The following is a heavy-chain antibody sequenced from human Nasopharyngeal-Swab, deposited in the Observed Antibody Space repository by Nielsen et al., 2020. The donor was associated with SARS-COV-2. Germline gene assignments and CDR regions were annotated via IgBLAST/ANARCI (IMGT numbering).Heavy chain of an antibody. D-gene: IGHD3-10*01. J-gene: IGHJ6*02. CDR2: ISYDGSNK. CDR1: GFTFSSYA. V-gene: IGHV3-30-3*01. Sequence: GESLKISCAASGFTFSSYAMHWVRQAPGKGLEWVAVISYDGSNKYYADSVKGRFTISRDNSKNTLYLQMNSLRAEDTAAYYCARAGSGSYYYGMDVWGQGTTVTVSS. CDR3: ARAGSGSYYYGMDV.